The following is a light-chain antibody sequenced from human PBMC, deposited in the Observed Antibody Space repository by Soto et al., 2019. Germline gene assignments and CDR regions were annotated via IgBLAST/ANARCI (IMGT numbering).Light chain of an antibody. J-gene: IGKJ4*01. CDR2: DAS. V-gene: IGKV3-11*01. Sequence: EIGLTQTPATLSLSPXEXTTLTAGASRSVSSYLTWYQQKPGQAPRLLIYDASNRATGIPARFSGSGSGTDFTLTISSLEPEDFAVYYCQQRSNWPLTFGGGTKV. CDR3: QQRSNWPLT. CDR1: RSVSSY.